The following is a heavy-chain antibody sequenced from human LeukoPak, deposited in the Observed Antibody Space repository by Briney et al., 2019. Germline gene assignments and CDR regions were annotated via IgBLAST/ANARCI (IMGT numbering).Heavy chain of an antibody. D-gene: IGHD3-10*01. CDR2: ISWNSVNI. CDR1: GFTFNDYA. Sequence: PGRSLRLSCEASGFTFNDYAMHWVRQAPGKGLEWVSGISWNSVNIGYADSVKGRFTISRDNTKNSLYLQMNSLRADDTALYYCAKDQFGSGSLYAFEIWGQGTMVTVSS. CDR3: AKDQFGSGSLYAFEI. J-gene: IGHJ3*02. V-gene: IGHV3-9*01.